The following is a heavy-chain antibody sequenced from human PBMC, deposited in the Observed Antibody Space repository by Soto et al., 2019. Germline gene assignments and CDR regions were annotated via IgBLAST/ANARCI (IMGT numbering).Heavy chain of an antibody. D-gene: IGHD3-3*01. CDR1: GGSFSGYY. V-gene: IGHV4-34*01. J-gene: IGHJ6*02. Sequence: PSETLSLTCAVYGGSFSGYYWSWIRQPPGKGLEWIGEINHSRSTNYNPSLKSRVTISVDTSKNQFSLKLSSVTAADTAVYYCAREPLITIFGVVYYGMDVWGQGTTVTVSS. CDR3: AREPLITIFGVVYYGMDV. CDR2: INHSRST.